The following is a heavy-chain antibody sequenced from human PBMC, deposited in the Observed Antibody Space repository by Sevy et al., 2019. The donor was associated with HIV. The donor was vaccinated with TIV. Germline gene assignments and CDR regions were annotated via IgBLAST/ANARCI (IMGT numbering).Heavy chain of an antibody. CDR2: ISGSGGST. Sequence: GGSLRLSCAASGFTFSSYAMSWVRQAPGKGLERVSAISGSGGSTYYADSVKGRFTISRDNSKNTLYLQMNSLRAEDTAVYYCAKSPQYYDILTGYYVAEYFQHWGQGTLVTVSS. J-gene: IGHJ1*01. V-gene: IGHV3-23*01. CDR1: GFTFSSYA. D-gene: IGHD3-9*01. CDR3: AKSPQYYDILTGYYVAEYFQH.